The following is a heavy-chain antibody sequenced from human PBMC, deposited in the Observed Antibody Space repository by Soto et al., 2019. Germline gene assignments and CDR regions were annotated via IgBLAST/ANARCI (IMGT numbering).Heavy chain of an antibody. CDR3: ARVSIAARDFAY. D-gene: IGHD6-6*01. J-gene: IGHJ4*02. CDR1: GGTFSSYA. CDR2: IIPIFGTA. Sequence: QVQLVQSGAEVKKPGSSVKVSCKASGGTFSSYAISWVRQAPGQGLEWMGGIIPIFGTANYAQKFQGRVTITADKSTSPAYVEMSSLRSEDTAVYYCARVSIAARDFAYWGQGTLVTVSS. V-gene: IGHV1-69*06.